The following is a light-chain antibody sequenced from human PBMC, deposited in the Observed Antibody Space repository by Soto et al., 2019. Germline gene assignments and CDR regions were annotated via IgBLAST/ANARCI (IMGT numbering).Light chain of an antibody. V-gene: IGLV1-44*01. CDR3: AAWDDSLNGVI. CDR1: SSNIGSNT. Sequence: QSVLTQPPSASGTPGQRVTISCSGSSSNIGSNTVNWYQQLPVTAPKVLIYTNNRRPSGVPDRFSGSKSGTSASLAISGLQSEDETDYYCAAWDDSLNGVIFGGGAQLTVL. J-gene: IGLJ2*01. CDR2: TNN.